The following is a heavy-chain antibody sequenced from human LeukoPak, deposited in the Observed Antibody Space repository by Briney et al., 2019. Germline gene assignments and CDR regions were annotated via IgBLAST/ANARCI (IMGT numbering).Heavy chain of an antibody. CDR3: ARVGRNYYDSSGYYG. CDR2: MNPNSGNT. V-gene: IGHV1-8*01. J-gene: IGHJ4*02. D-gene: IGHD3-22*01. Sequence: ASVKVSCKASGYTFASYDINWVRQATGQGLEWMGWMNPNSGNTGYAQKFQGRVTMTRNTSISTAYMELSSLRSEDTAVYYCARVGRNYYDSSGYYGWGQGTLVTVSS. CDR1: GYTFASYD.